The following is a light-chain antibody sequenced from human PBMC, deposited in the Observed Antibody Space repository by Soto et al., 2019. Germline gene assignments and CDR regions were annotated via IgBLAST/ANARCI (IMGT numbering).Light chain of an antibody. CDR3: QQGDRTPYT. Sequence: DIQMTQSPPSLAASVGDRVTITCRASQSIRNYLNWYQQRPGKAPKLLIYAASNLQSGVPSSFSGSGSGTDFTLNISSLQPEDFATYYCQQGDRTPYTFGQGTKLDIK. J-gene: IGKJ2*01. V-gene: IGKV1-39*01. CDR1: QSIRNY. CDR2: AAS.